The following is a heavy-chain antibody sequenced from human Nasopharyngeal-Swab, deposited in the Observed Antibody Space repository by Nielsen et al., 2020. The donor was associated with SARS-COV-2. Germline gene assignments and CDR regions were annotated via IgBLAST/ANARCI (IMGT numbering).Heavy chain of an antibody. Sequence: SETLSLTCAVYGGSFSGYYWSWIRQPPGKGLEWIGEINHSGSTKYKPSLKSRVTISVDTFQNQFSLKLSSVTAADTAVYYCARLRGLETGVRVTNDYWGQGNLVSVSS. CDR3: ARLRGLETGVRVTNDY. D-gene: IGHD4-17*01. V-gene: IGHV4-34*01. CDR1: GGSFSGYY. J-gene: IGHJ4*02. CDR2: INHSGST.